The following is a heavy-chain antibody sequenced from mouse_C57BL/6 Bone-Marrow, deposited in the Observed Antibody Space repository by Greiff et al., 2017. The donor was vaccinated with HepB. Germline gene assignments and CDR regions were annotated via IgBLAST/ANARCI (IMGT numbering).Heavy chain of an antibody. V-gene: IGHV5-15*01. CDR1: GFTFSDYG. J-gene: IGHJ3*01. D-gene: IGHD1-1*01. CDR3: ARHDYGSRWFAY. Sequence: EVKLVESGGGLVQPGGSLKLSCAASGFTFSDYGMAWVRQAPRKGPEWVAFISNLAYSIYYADTVTGRFTISRENAKNTLYLEMSSLRSEDTAMYYCARHDYGSRWFAYWGQGTLVTVSA. CDR2: ISNLAYSI.